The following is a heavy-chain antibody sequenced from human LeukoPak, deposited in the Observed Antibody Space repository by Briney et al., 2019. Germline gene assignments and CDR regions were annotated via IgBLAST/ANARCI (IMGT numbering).Heavy chain of an antibody. CDR1: GGSINSYY. D-gene: IGHD3-10*01. CDR3: ARGELDLDY. CDR2: IHYSGST. J-gene: IGHJ4*02. Sequence: SETLSLTCTVSGGSINSYYWSWIRQPPGKGLEWIGYIHYSGSTNYNPSLKSRVTILVDTSKNQFSLKLSSVTAADTAVYYCARGELDLDYWGQGTLVTVSS. V-gene: IGHV4-59*01.